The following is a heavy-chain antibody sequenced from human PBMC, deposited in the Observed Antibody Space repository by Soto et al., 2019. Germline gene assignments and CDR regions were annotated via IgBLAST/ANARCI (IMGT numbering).Heavy chain of an antibody. Sequence: GGSLRLSCAASGFTFSSYWMSWVRQAPGKGLEWVANIKQDGSEKYYVDSVKGRFTTSRDNAKNSLYLQMNSLRAEDTAVYYCARSRTIFGVIYYYGMDVWGQGTTVTVSS. CDR2: IKQDGSEK. D-gene: IGHD3-3*01. J-gene: IGHJ6*02. CDR3: ARSRTIFGVIYYYGMDV. CDR1: GFTFSSYW. V-gene: IGHV3-7*01.